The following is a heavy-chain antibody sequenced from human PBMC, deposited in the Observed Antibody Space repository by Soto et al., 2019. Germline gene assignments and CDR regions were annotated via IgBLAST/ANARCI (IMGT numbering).Heavy chain of an antibody. Sequence: GESLKISCNGSGYSFTSYWIGWVRQKPGKGLEWMGIIYPGDSNTRYSPSLQGQVTISVDKSISTAYLQWSSLKATDTAMYYCARHAYDFWSGHPNPRYYYGMDVWGQGTTVTVSS. V-gene: IGHV5-51*01. J-gene: IGHJ6*02. CDR1: GYSFTSYW. CDR2: IYPGDSNT. CDR3: ARHAYDFWSGHPNPRYYYGMDV. D-gene: IGHD3-3*01.